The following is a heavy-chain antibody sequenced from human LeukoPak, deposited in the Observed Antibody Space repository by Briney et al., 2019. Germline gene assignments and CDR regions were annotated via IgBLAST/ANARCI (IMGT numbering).Heavy chain of an antibody. Sequence: PSETLSLTCAVYGGSFSGYYWSWIRQPPGKGLEWIGEINHSGSTNYNSSLKSRVTISVDTSKNQFSLKLSSVTAADTAVYYCAIRGIAAAFDYWGQGTLVTASS. CDR2: INHSGST. CDR1: GGSFSGYY. D-gene: IGHD6-13*01. J-gene: IGHJ4*02. V-gene: IGHV4-34*01. CDR3: AIRGIAAAFDY.